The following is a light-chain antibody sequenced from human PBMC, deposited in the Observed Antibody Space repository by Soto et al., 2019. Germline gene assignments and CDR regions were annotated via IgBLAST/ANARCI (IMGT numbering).Light chain of an antibody. CDR3: SSYTNSSPYV. CDR1: SSDVGGYNY. CDR2: AVS. Sequence: QSVLTQPASVSGSPGQSITISCTGSSSDVGGYNYVSWYQQHPGKAPKLMIYAVSNRPSGVSHRFSGSKSGNTASLTISGLQAEDEADYYCSSYTNSSPYVFGTGTQLTVL. J-gene: IGLJ1*01. V-gene: IGLV2-14*01.